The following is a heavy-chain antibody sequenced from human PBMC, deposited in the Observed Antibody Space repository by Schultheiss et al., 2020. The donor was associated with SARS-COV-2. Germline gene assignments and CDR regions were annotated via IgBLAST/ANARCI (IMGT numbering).Heavy chain of an antibody. D-gene: IGHD6-13*01. CDR1: GGSISSSNW. Sequence: SETLSLTCAVSGGSISSSNWWSWVRQPPGKGLEWIEYIYYSGSTYYNPSLKSRVTISVDTSKNQFSLKLSSVTAADTAVYYCARVLSSSWYDAFDIWGQGTMVTVSS. V-gene: IGHV4-4*02. CDR2: IYYSGST. J-gene: IGHJ3*02. CDR3: ARVLSSSWYDAFDI.